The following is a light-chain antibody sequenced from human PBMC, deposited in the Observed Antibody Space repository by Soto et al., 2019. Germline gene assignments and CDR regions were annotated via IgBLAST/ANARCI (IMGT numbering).Light chain of an antibody. CDR1: SSDVGRYNY. CDR3: SSYAGNSRYV. V-gene: IGLV2-8*01. J-gene: IGLJ1*01. Sequence: QSALTQPPSASGSPGRSVTISCTGTSSDVGRYNYISWYPQRQGKAPQLIISEVSKRPSGVPDRLSGFKYGNTAYLTVSGLQAEDEADYYCSSYAGNSRYVIGTGNKVTV. CDR2: EVS.